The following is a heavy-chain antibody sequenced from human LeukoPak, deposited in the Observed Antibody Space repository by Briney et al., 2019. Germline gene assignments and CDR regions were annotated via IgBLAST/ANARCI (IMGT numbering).Heavy chain of an antibody. CDR1: GGSISSYY. CDR2: INHSGST. J-gene: IGHJ6*02. CDR3: ARRSRDGYNYPYYYYGMDV. D-gene: IGHD5-24*01. Sequence: SETLSLTCTVSGGSISSYYWSWIRQPPGKGLEWIGEINHSGSTNYNPSLKSRVTISVDTSKNQFSLKLSSVTAADTAVYYCARRSRDGYNYPYYYYGMDVWGQGTTVTVSS. V-gene: IGHV4-34*01.